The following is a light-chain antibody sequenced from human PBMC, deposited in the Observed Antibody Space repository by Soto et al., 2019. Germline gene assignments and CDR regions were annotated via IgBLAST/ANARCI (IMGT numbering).Light chain of an antibody. V-gene: IGLV2-14*03. J-gene: IGLJ2*01. CDR1: SSDIGGYNF. Sequence: QSVLTQPASVSGSPGQSITLSCTGTSSDIGGYNFVSWYQQHPGKAPKLMIYDVGNRPSGVSRRFSGSKSGNTASLTISGLQAEDEADYYCSSYTSTSTRVLFGGGTKLTVL. CDR2: DVG. CDR3: SSYTSTSTRVL.